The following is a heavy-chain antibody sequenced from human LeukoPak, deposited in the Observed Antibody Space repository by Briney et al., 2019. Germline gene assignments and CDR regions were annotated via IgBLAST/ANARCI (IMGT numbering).Heavy chain of an antibody. V-gene: IGHV3-72*01. CDR1: GFTFSDHY. Sequence: GGSLRLSCAASGFTFSDHYTDWVRQAPGKGLEWVGRSKNKPNSYTTEYAASVNGRFTISRDDSKKSLYLQMHSLKTEDTAVYYCAREAGGSSWYWSAYFDYWGQGTLVTVSS. CDR3: AREAGGSSWYWSAYFDY. J-gene: IGHJ4*02. CDR2: SKNKPNSYTT. D-gene: IGHD6-13*01.